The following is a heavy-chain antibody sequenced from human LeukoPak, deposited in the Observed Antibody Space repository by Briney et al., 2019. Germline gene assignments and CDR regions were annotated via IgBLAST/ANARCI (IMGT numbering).Heavy chain of an antibody. V-gene: IGHV1-8*02. J-gene: IGHJ6*02. CDR2: MNPNSGNT. Sequence: ASVKVSCKASGGTFSSYAISWVRQAPGQGLEWMGWMNPNSGNTGYAQKFQGRVTMTRNTSISTAYMELSSLRSEDTAVYYCARALYGMDVWGQGTTVTVSS. CDR3: ARALYGMDV. CDR1: GGTFSSYA.